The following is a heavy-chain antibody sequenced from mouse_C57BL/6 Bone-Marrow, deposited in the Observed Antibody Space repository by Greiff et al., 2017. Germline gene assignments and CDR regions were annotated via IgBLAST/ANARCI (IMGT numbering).Heavy chain of an antibody. V-gene: IGHV1-81*01. Sequence: VQLQQSGAELARPGASVKLSCKASGYTFTSYGISWVKQRTGQGLEWIGEIYPRSGNTYYNEKFKGKATLTADKSSSTAYLELRSLTSEDSAVFFCARRDYDYDGCYFDVWGRGTAVTVSS. CDR1: GYTFTSYG. D-gene: IGHD2-4*01. J-gene: IGHJ1*03. CDR3: ARRDYDYDGCYFDV. CDR2: IYPRSGNT.